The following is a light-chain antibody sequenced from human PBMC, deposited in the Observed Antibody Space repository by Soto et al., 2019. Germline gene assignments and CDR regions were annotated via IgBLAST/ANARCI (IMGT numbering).Light chain of an antibody. V-gene: IGKV3-15*01. Sequence: EIVMTESPARLSVSPGERATLSCRASQNIYSNVAWYQQRPGQAPRLLIYRASTRATGIPARFSGSGSETDFTLTISSLRSEDPAVYQCQQYNNWPITSGQGTRLEIK. CDR2: RAS. CDR1: QNIYSN. J-gene: IGKJ5*01. CDR3: QQYNNWPIT.